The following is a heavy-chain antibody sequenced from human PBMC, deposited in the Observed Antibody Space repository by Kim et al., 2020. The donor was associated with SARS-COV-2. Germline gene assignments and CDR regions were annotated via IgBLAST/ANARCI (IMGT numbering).Heavy chain of an antibody. Sequence: SETLSLTCAVYGGSFSGYYWSWIRQPPGKGLEWIGEINHSGSTNYNPSLKSRVTISVDTSKNQFSLKLSSVTAADTAVYYCARGRAKGKWLPSQPCDYWGQGTLVTVSS. CDR1: GGSFSGYY. CDR3: ARGRAKGKWLPSQPCDY. CDR2: INHSGST. J-gene: IGHJ4*02. D-gene: IGHD3-22*01. V-gene: IGHV4-34*01.